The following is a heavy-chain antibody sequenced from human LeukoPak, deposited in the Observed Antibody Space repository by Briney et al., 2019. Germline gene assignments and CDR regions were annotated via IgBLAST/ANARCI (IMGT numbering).Heavy chain of an antibody. D-gene: IGHD7-27*01. V-gene: IGHV1-18*01. CDR3: ARSTLGIEFDY. J-gene: IGHJ4*02. Sequence: ASVKDSCKASGYSFTNYGISWVRQAPGQRLEWMGWISAYNDNAHYAQGLEGRVTMTSETSTRTAYMELRSLRSDDTAVYYCARSTLGIEFDYWGQGSLVTVSS. CDR1: GYSFTNYG. CDR2: ISAYNDNA.